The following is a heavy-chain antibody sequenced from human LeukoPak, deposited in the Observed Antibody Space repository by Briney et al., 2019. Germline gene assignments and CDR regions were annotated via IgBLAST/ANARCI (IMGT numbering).Heavy chain of an antibody. V-gene: IGHV1-2*02. CDR3: ARGYCSGGSCYFGSWFDP. CDR1: SYTFTSYG. J-gene: IGHJ5*02. D-gene: IGHD2-15*01. Sequence: GASVKVSCKASSYTFTSYGISWVRQAPGQGLEWMGWINPNSGGTNYAQKFQGRVTMTRDTSISTAYMELSRLRSDDTAVYYCARGYCSGGSCYFGSWFDPWGQGTLVTVSS. CDR2: INPNSGGT.